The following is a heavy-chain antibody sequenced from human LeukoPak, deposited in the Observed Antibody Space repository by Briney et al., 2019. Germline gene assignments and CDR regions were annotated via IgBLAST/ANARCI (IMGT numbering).Heavy chain of an antibody. CDR1: GYTFTSYD. V-gene: IGHV1-8*03. Sequence: ASVKVSCKASGYTFTSYDINWVRQATGQGLEWMGWMNPNSGNTGYAQKFQGRVTITRNTSISTAYMELSSLRSEDTAVYYCARALSEVIQRYCSSTSCTPYYYYYYMDVWGKGTTVTVSS. D-gene: IGHD2-2*01. J-gene: IGHJ6*03. CDR2: MNPNSGNT. CDR3: ARALSEVIQRYCSSTSCTPYYYYYYMDV.